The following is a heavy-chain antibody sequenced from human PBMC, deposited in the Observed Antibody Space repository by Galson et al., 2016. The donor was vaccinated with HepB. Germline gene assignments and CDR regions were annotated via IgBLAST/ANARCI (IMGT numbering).Heavy chain of an antibody. CDR1: GASISGTEYY. Sequence: SETLSLTCSVSGASISGTEYYWGWIRQPPGRGLEWIGSIYHTESTYYNPSLESRVTISMDTSKNQLSLRLNSVAAADTGVYYCATGIVVAGKTDYYYMDVWGKGTPVTVSS. V-gene: IGHV4-39*01. J-gene: IGHJ6*03. CDR2: IYHTEST. D-gene: IGHD2-21*01. CDR3: ATGIVVAGKTDYYYMDV.